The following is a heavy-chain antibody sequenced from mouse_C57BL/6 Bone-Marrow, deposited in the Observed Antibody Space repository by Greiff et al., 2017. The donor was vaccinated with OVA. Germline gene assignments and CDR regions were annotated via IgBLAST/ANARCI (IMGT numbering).Heavy chain of an antibody. D-gene: IGHD1-1*01. J-gene: IGHJ2*01. Sequence: EVKLVESGGGLVQPKGSLKLSCAASGFSFNTYAMNWVRQAPGKGLEWVARIRSKSNNYATYYADSVKDRFTISRDDSESMLYLQMNNLKTEDTAMYYCVRQYYGSSYGYFDYWGQGTTLTVSS. CDR1: GFSFNTYA. V-gene: IGHV10-1*01. CDR3: VRQYYGSSYGYFDY. CDR2: IRSKSNNYAT.